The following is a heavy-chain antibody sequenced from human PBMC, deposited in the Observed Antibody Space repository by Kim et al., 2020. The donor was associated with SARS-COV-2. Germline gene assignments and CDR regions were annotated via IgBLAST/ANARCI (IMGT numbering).Heavy chain of an antibody. CDR1: GGTFSSYA. Sequence: SVKVSCKASGGTFSSYAISWVRQAPGQGLEWMGGIIPIFGTANYAQKFQGRVTITADESTSTAYMELSSLRSEDTAVYYCARDSPVGEAFDIWGQGTMVTVSS. CDR3: ARDSPVGEAFDI. V-gene: IGHV1-69*13. D-gene: IGHD3-16*01. J-gene: IGHJ3*02. CDR2: IIPIFGTA.